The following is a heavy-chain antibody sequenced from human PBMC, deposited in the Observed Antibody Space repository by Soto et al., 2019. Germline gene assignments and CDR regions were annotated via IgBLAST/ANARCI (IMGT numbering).Heavy chain of an antibody. V-gene: IGHV1-24*01. D-gene: IGHD1-1*01. J-gene: IGHJ5*02. CDR2: FDPEDGET. Sequence: ASVKVSCKVSGYTLTELSMHWVRQAPGKGLEWMGGFDPEDGETIYAQKFQGRVTMTEDTSTDTAYMELSSLRSEDTAVYYCATGSYNWNDGGLDPWGQGTLVTVSS. CDR1: GYTLTELS. CDR3: ATGSYNWNDGGLDP.